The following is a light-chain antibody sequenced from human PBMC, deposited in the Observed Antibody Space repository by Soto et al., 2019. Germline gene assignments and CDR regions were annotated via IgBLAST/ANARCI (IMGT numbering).Light chain of an antibody. CDR3: QQYKSHRRT. Sequence: DIQTTQSPCTRSPFLADIVTITCRASQSISSWLAWYQQKPGKAPKLLINKASSLESGVPSRFSGSGSGTEFTLTISSLQPDDFATYYCQQYKSHRRTFGQGTKVDIK. J-gene: IGKJ1*01. CDR1: QSISSW. CDR2: KAS. V-gene: IGKV1-5*03.